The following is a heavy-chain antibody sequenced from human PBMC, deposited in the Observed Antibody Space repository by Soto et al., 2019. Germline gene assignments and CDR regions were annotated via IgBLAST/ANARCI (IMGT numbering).Heavy chain of an antibody. CDR2: VHHSWGS. V-gene: IGHV4-59*08. Sequence: QVQLQESGPGLVKPSETMSLSCTVSGGSISSYYWSWFRQPPGKRMEWIGYVHHSWGSSYNPSLQGRVAISLDPSKSQFSLKVTSVTATDTAVYYCARQGFGPLHGLVDVWGQGTTVTVSS. D-gene: IGHD3-10*01. CDR1: GGSISSYY. CDR3: ARQGFGPLHGLVDV. J-gene: IGHJ6*02.